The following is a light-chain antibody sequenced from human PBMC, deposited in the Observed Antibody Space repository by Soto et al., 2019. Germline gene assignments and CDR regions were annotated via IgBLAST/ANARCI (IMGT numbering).Light chain of an antibody. V-gene: IGLV2-14*01. CDR2: DVS. Sequence: QLVLTQSASVSGSPGQSITISCTGTSSDIGSYNFVSWYQQHPGKAPKLMIYDVSNRPSGVSTRFSGSKSGNTASLTISGLQAEDEADYYCKSFTTTGSLVFGTGTKLTVL. CDR1: SSDIGSYNF. CDR3: KSFTTTGSLV. J-gene: IGLJ1*01.